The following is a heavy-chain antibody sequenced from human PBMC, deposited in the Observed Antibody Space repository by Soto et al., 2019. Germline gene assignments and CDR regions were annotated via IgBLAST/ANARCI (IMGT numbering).Heavy chain of an antibody. CDR1: GFTFSSYW. D-gene: IGHD3-22*01. CDR2: IKQDGSEK. V-gene: IGHV3-7*01. J-gene: IGHJ6*02. CDR3: ARYDSSGYYWPYYYYGMDV. Sequence: GSLRLSCAASGFTFSSYWMSWVRQAPGKGLEWVANIKQDGSEKYYVDSVKGRFTISRDNAKNSLYLQMNSLRAEDTAVYYCARYDSSGYYWPYYYYGMDVWGQGTTVTVSS.